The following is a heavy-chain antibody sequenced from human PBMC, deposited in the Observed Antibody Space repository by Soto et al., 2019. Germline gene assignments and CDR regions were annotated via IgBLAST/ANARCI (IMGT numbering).Heavy chain of an antibody. J-gene: IGHJ5*02. V-gene: IGHV3-30*18. CDR1: GFTFSSYG. CDR2: ISYDGSDK. Sequence: PGGSLRLSCAASGFTFSSYGMHWVRQAPGKGLEWVAVISYDGSDKYYADSVKGRFTISRDNSKNTLYLQMNSLRAEDTAVYYCAKDLSGNSLTFGSWGQGILVTVSS. D-gene: IGHD3-16*01. CDR3: AKDLSGNSLTFGS.